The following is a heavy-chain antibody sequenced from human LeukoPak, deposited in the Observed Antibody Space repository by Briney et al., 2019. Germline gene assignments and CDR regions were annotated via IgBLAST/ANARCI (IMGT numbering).Heavy chain of an antibody. CDR3: ARERSWNGPLDY. Sequence: GGSLRLSCAASGFIFSDSTMHWVRQPPGKGLEWVAAASFHGSNTYYADSMKGRFTISRDNSKNTVYLQMNSLRTEDTAVYYCARERSWNGPLDYWGQGTLVTVSS. J-gene: IGHJ4*02. CDR2: ASFHGSNT. D-gene: IGHD1-1*01. CDR1: GFIFSDST. V-gene: IGHV3-30*04.